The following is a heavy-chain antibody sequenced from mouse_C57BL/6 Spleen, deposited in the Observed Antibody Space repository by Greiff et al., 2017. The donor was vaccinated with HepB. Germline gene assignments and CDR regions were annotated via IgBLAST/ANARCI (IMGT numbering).Heavy chain of an antibody. CDR3: ARGLENFDY. CDR2: INPGSGGT. J-gene: IGHJ2*01. Sequence: VKLMESGAELVRPGTSVKVSCKASGYAFTNYLIEWVKQRPGQGLEWIGVINPGSGGTNYNEKFKGKATLTADKSSSTAYMQLSSLTSEDSAVYFCARGLENFDYWGQGTTLTVSS. D-gene: IGHD3-1*01. CDR1: GYAFTNYL. V-gene: IGHV1-54*01.